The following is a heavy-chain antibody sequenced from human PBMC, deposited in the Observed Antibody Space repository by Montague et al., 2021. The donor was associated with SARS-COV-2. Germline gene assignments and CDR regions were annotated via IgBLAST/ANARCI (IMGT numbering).Heavy chain of an antibody. V-gene: IGHV4-61*02. CDR1: GGSISSGSYY. Sequence: TLSLTCTVSGGSISSGSYYWSWIRQPAGKGLEWIGRVYASGITNYNPSLKCRVTISLDTSKNQFSMRLSSVTAADTALYYCIRALASVDSWGQGTLVTVSS. J-gene: IGHJ5*01. CDR3: IRALASVDS. CDR2: VYASGIT.